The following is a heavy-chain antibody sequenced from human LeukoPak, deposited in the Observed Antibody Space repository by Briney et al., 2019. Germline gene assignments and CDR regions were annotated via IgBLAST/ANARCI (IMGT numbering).Heavy chain of an antibody. CDR1: GFTFSSYA. Sequence: GGSLRLSCAASGFTFSSYAMTWVRQAPGKGLEWVSTVVGGGATFYADSVKGRFTISRDNSKNTLYLQMSSLRGDDTAVYYCAKYGVVLPPGSHILHWFDPWGQGSLVTVSS. D-gene: IGHD2-15*01. CDR3: AKYGVVLPPGSHILHWFDP. V-gene: IGHV3-23*01. J-gene: IGHJ5*02. CDR2: VVGGGAT.